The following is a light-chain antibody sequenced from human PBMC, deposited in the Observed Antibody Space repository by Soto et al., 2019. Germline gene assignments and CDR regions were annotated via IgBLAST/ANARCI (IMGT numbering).Light chain of an antibody. CDR1: QGISSY. Sequence: DIQLTQSPSFLSASVGDRVTITCRASQGISSYLAWYQQKPGKAPKLLIYAASTLQSGVPSRFSGSGSGTEFPLTISSLQPEDFATYYCQQLNSYPLGFGQGTRLEIK. V-gene: IGKV1-9*01. CDR2: AAS. CDR3: QQLNSYPLG. J-gene: IGKJ5*01.